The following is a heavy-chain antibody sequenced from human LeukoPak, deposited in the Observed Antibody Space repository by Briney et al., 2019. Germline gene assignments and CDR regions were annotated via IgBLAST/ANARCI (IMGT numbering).Heavy chain of an antibody. CDR2: IIGSSGST. Sequence: GGSLRLSCAASGLTFNSYAMSWVRQAPGKGLEWVSAIIGSSGSTYYADSVKGRFTISRDNSKYTLYLQMNSLRAEDTAVYYCVKDGGYCSSTSCYTVPAQHWGQGTLVTVSS. D-gene: IGHD2-2*02. V-gene: IGHV3-23*01. CDR1: GLTFNSYA. J-gene: IGHJ1*01. CDR3: VKDGGYCSSTSCYTVPAQH.